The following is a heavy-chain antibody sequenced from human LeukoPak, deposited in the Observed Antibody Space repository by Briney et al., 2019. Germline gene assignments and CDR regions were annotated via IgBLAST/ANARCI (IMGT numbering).Heavy chain of an antibody. Sequence: ASVNVSCKASGYTFTAHYMHWVRQAPRQGLEWMGWINLYSGGTKLSQHFQGRVTLTRDTSISKAYLELTSVRSDDTAVYHCGRDQFCGGGTRDYLLFDFWGLGTLVTVSS. CDR2: INLYSGGT. J-gene: IGHJ4*02. D-gene: IGHD2-15*01. CDR1: GYTFTAHY. V-gene: IGHV1-2*02. CDR3: GRDQFCGGGTRDYLLFDF.